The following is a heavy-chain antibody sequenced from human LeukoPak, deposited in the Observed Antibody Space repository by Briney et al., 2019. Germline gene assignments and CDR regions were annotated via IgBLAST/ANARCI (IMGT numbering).Heavy chain of an antibody. Sequence: SETLPLTCTVSGGSISSSSYYWGWIRQPAGRGLEWIGNIYYSGSTYYNPSLKRRVTISVDTSKNQYSLKLSSVAAADTAVYYCAREVAAGYCGGDCYSGYFDLWGRGTLVTVSS. CDR2: IYYSGST. CDR3: AREVAAGYCGGDCYSGYFDL. D-gene: IGHD2-21*02. V-gene: IGHV4-39*07. CDR1: GGSISSSSYY. J-gene: IGHJ2*01.